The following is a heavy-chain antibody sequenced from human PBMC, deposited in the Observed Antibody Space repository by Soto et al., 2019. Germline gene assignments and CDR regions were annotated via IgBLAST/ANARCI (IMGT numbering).Heavy chain of an antibody. J-gene: IGHJ5*02. CDR3: ARGVKYGAYSRWFDP. CDR2: MNPNSGNT. CDR1: GYTFTSYD. D-gene: IGHD4-17*01. Sequence: QVQWVQSGAEVKKPGASVKVSCKASGYTFTSYDINWVRQATGQGLEYLGWMNPNSGNTGYVQKFQGRVTMTRDTSISTAYMELSSLRSEDTAVYFCARGVKYGAYSRWFDPWGQGTLVTVSS. V-gene: IGHV1-8*01.